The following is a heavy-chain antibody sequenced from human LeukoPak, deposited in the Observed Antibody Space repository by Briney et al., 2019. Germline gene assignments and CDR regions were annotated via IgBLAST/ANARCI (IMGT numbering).Heavy chain of an antibody. V-gene: IGHV1-18*01. CDR3: ASYRNGAFDI. J-gene: IGHJ3*02. CDR2: ISAYNGDT. D-gene: IGHD1-14*01. CDR1: GFTFTTYA. Sequence: GASVKVSCKTSGFTFTTYAISWVRQAPRLGLECMGWISAYNGDTNYAQNVQDRVTMTTDTSTSTAYLELRNLRSDDTAVYFCASYRNGAFDIWGQGTTMTVSS.